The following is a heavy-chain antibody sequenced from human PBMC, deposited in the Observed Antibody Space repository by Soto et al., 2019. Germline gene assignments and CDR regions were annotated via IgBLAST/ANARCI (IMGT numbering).Heavy chain of an antibody. D-gene: IGHD3-22*01. CDR1: GFTFSSYA. CDR3: ARDKHYYDSSGSPPGFQH. V-gene: IGHV3-23*01. CDR2: ISGSGGST. Sequence: GGSLRLSCAASGFTFSSYAMSWVRQAPGKGLEWVSAISGSGGSTYYADSVKGRFTISRDNSKNTLYLQMNSLRAEDTAVYYCARDKHYYDSSGSPPGFQHWGQGTLVTVSS. J-gene: IGHJ1*01.